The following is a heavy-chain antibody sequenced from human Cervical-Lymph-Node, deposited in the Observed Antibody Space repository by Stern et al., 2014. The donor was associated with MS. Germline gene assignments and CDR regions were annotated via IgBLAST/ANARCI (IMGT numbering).Heavy chain of an antibody. J-gene: IGHJ3*02. CDR3: ARDRRDRHTYAFET. CDR1: GGSFSSLA. CDR2: IITILGSP. D-gene: IGHD5-24*01. Sequence: QVQLVQSGAEVKKPGSSVKVSCNASGGSFSSLAISWVRQTSGQGLEWMGGIITILGSPNYATKFQTRVPISEETSTRTVYMDVNSLKSEDSAVYFCARDRRDRHTYAFETWGQGTLVTVSS. V-gene: IGHV1-69*14.